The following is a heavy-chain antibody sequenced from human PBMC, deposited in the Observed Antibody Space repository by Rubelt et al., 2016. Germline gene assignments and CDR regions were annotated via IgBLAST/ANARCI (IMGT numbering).Heavy chain of an antibody. J-gene: IGHJ4*02. CDR3: ARGGYSDWPYSFDS. D-gene: IGHD4-11*01. V-gene: IGHV3-66*01. Sequence: SVFYSGGSTSYAESVKGRFIISRDNSKNTLYLQLNSLRAEDTAVYYCARGGYSDWPYSFDSWGQGSVVTVSS. CDR2: FYSGGST.